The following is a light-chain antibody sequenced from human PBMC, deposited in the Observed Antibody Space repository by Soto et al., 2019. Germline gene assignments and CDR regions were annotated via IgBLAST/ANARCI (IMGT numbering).Light chain of an antibody. J-gene: IGKJ4*01. CDR1: QSLLHSNVETY. CDR3: MQSIQRPLT. Sequence: DIVMTQTTLSLSVTLGQPASISCKSSQSLLHSNVETYLYWYLQKPGQPLQPLIYEVSNRFSGVPDRFSGSGSGTDFTLKISRVEAEDVGVYHCMQSIQRPLTFGGGTKVEIK. V-gene: IGKV2D-29*01. CDR2: EVS.